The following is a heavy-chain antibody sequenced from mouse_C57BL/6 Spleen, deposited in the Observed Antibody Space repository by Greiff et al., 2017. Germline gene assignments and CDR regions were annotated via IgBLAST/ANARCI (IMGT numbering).Heavy chain of an antibody. J-gene: IGHJ3*01. CDR1: GYTFTDYY. CDR2: INPNNGGT. Sequence: EVQLQQSGPELVKPGASVKISCKASGYTFTDYYMNWVKQSHGKSLEWIGDINPNNGGTSYNQKFKGKATLTVDKSSSTAYMELRSLTSEDSAVYYCARIYYDYDAYWGQGTLVTVSA. CDR3: ARIYYDYDAY. D-gene: IGHD2-4*01. V-gene: IGHV1-26*01.